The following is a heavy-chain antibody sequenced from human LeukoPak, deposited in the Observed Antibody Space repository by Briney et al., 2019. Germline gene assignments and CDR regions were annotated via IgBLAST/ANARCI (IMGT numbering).Heavy chain of an antibody. CDR3: ARPNGDYHNWFDP. J-gene: IGHJ5*02. D-gene: IGHD4-17*01. CDR1: GYTFTGYY. V-gene: IGHV1-2*02. CDR2: INPNSGDT. Sequence: ASVKVSCKASGYTFTGYYIHWVRQAPGQGLEWMGWINPNSGDTNYAQKLQDRVTLSRDTSISTAYMELTNLRSDDTAVYYCARPNGDYHNWFDPWGQGTLVTVSS.